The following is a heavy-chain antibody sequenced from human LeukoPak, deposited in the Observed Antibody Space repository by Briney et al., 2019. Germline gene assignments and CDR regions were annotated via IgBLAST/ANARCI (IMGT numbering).Heavy chain of an antibody. J-gene: IGHJ4*02. CDR2: IGEEKSGSWT. D-gene: IGHD3-3*02. V-gene: IGHV3-23*01. CDR1: GFTLSNYP. Sequence: GGSLRLSCAASGFTLSNYPMGWVRQAPVKGLEWLSAIGEEKSGSWTKSADSVKGRFTISRDNSENTLYLQMGSLTVEDTAVYYCAKAGVISGWDYWGQGVLVTVSS. CDR3: AKAGVISGWDY.